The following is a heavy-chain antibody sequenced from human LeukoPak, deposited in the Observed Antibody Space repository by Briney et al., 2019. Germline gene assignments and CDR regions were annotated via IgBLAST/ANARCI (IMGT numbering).Heavy chain of an antibody. J-gene: IGHJ4*02. CDR1: GFSFSTYS. CDR3: ARVAEAAAFDS. V-gene: IGHV3-21*06. D-gene: IGHD6-13*01. Sequence: GGSLRLSCAASGFSFSTYSMNWVRQAPGKGLEWVSSISRNSRYIYYADSMRGRFTISRDNAKNSLYLQMNSLKPEDTAVYYCARVAEAAAFDSGGQGTLVTVSS. CDR2: ISRNSRYI.